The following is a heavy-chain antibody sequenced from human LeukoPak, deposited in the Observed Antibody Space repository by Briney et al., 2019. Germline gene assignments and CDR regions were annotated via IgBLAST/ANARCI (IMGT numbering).Heavy chain of an antibody. CDR3: ARDYYRIAAAGPASD. CDR2: IYHSGST. CDR1: GYSISSGYY. V-gene: IGHV4-38-2*02. J-gene: IGHJ4*02. Sequence: SETLSLTCTVSGYSISSGYYWGWIRQPPGKGLEWIGSIYHSGSTYYNPSLKSRVTISVDTSKNQFSLKLSSVAAADTAVYYCARDYYRIAAAGPASDWGQGTLVTVSS. D-gene: IGHD6-13*01.